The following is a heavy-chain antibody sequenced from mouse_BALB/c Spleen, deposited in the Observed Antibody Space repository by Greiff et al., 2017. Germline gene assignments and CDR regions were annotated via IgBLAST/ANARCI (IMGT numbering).Heavy chain of an antibody. CDR2: INPYNDGT. V-gene: IGHV1-14*01. CDR3: ARESIYDGYYWFAY. Sequence: EVKLQESGPELVKPGASVKMSCKASGYTFTSYVMHWVKQKPGQGLEWIGYINPYNDGTKYNEKFKGKATLTSDKSSSTAYMELSSLTSEDSAVYYCARESIYDGYYWFAYWGQGTLVTVSA. D-gene: IGHD2-3*01. CDR1: GYTFTSYV. J-gene: IGHJ3*01.